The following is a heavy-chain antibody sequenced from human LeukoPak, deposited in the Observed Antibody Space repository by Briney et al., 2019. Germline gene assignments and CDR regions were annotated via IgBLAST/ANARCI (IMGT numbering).Heavy chain of an antibody. V-gene: IGHV5-51*01. D-gene: IGHD1-1*01. CDR1: GYSFTTYW. CDR2: FFPGDSDI. J-gene: IGHJ4*02. CDR3: ARGPRGGNWNEALDY. Sequence: GESLKISCKASGYSFTTYWIGWVRQMPGKGLEWMGMFFPGDSDIRYSPSFQGQVTISADRSITTAYLQWSSPKASDTAIYYCARGPRGGNWNEALDYWGQGTLVTVSS.